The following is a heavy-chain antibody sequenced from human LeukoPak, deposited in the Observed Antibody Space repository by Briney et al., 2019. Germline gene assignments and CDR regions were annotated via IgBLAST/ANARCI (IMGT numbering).Heavy chain of an antibody. CDR2: ISGSGGVT. D-gene: IGHD3-22*01. CDR1: GFTFSNYA. V-gene: IGHV3-23*01. CDR3: AKTSDISVRYYFDY. J-gene: IGHJ4*02. Sequence: GGSLRLSCAASGFTFSNYAMTWVRQAPGKGPEWVSGISGSGGVTYYADSVTGRFTISRDNSKNTLYVQMNSLRVEDTAVYYCAKTSDISVRYYFDYWGQGTLVAVSS.